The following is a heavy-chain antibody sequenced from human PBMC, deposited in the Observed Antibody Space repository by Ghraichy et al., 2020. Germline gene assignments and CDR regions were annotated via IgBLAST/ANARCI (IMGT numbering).Heavy chain of an antibody. CDR2: INPSGGST. V-gene: IGHV1-46*01. Sequence: ASVKVSCKASGYTFTSYYMHWVRQAPGQGLEWMGIINPSGGSTSYAQKFQGRVTMTRDTSTSTVYMELSSLRSEDTAVYYCARVLAHRTLYCSGGSCYLGMDVWGQGTTVTVSS. CDR3: ARVLAHRTLYCSGGSCYLGMDV. CDR1: GYTFTSYY. D-gene: IGHD2-15*01. J-gene: IGHJ6*02.